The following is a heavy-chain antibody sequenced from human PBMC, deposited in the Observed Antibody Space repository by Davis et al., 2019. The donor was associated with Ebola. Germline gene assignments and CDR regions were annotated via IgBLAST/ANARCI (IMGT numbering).Heavy chain of an antibody. CDR1: GFTFSSYW. J-gene: IGHJ4*02. CDR2: IKQDGSEK. D-gene: IGHD6-19*01. Sequence: PGGSLRLSCAASGFTFSSYWMHWVRQAPGKGLEWVANIKQDGSEKYYVDSVKGRLTISRDNAKNSLYLQMNSLRAEDTAVYYCARSNQWLVRGFDYWGQGTLVTVSS. V-gene: IGHV3-7*01. CDR3: ARSNQWLVRGFDY.